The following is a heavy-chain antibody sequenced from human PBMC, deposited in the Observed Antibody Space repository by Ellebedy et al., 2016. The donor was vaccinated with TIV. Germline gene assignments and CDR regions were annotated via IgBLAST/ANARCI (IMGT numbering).Heavy chain of an antibody. Sequence: GESLKISCAASGFPLNNYWMHWVRQAPGKGLVWVSRVDKDGSGANYADSVKRRFTISRDNARNEPYLQMDSLRAEDTAVYYCVRDSERYSFDYWGQGTLVTVSS. CDR2: VDKDGSGA. J-gene: IGHJ4*02. D-gene: IGHD1-26*01. CDR1: GFPLNNYW. CDR3: VRDSERYSFDY. V-gene: IGHV3-74*01.